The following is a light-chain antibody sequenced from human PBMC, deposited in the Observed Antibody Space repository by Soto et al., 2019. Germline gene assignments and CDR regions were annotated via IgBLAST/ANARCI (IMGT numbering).Light chain of an antibody. V-gene: IGLV2-14*03. CDR3: SSYADSSTVV. Sequence: QSALTQVASVSASPGQSITISCTGTSSDVGGHNYVSWYQQHPGKAPKLMIYNVDYRPSGVSNRFSGSKSGNTASLIISGLQADDEAYYYCSSYADSSTVVFGGGTKVTVL. J-gene: IGLJ2*01. CDR1: SSDVGGHNY. CDR2: NVD.